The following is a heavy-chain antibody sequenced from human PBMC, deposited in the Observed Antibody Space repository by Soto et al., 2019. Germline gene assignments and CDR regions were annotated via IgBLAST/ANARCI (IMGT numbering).Heavy chain of an antibody. J-gene: IGHJ6*02. CDR3: ARGATFTGGMDV. CDR2: INSDGSST. Sequence: SLRLSCAAXGFTFSSYWMHWVRQAPGKGLVWVSRINSDGSSTSYADSVKGRFTISRDNAKNTLYLQMNSLRAEDTAVYYCARGATFTGGMDVWGQGTTVTVSS. CDR1: GFTFSSYW. V-gene: IGHV3-74*01. D-gene: IGHD2-15*01.